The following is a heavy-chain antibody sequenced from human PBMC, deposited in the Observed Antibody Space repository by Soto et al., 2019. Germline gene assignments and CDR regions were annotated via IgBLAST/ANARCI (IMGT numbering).Heavy chain of an antibody. V-gene: IGHV1-18*01. CDR2: ISAYDGYT. CDR3: ARGGFYDSSGARNYYYYGMNV. J-gene: IGHJ6*02. CDR1: GYTFTSYG. Sequence: GASVKVSCKASGYTFTSYGISWVRQAPGQGLEWMGWISAYDGYTNYAQILQGRVSMTTDTSTKTAYMGPRSLRSDDTAMYYCARGGFYDSSGARNYYYYGMNVWGQGTTVPVSS. D-gene: IGHD3-22*01.